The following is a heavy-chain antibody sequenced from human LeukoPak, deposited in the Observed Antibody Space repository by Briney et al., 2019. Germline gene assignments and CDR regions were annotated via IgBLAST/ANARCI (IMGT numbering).Heavy chain of an antibody. CDR1: GGTIGSYY. D-gene: IGHD1-26*01. CDR3: ARAPSSYGSPYMDV. Sequence: SETLSLTCTVSGGTIGSYYWNWIRQPAGKGLEWIGRIYNSGSTNYNPSLKSRGTMSVDTSKNQFPLMLISGTAADTAVYYCARAPSSYGSPYMDVWGKGTTVTVSS. CDR2: IYNSGST. V-gene: IGHV4-4*07. J-gene: IGHJ6*03.